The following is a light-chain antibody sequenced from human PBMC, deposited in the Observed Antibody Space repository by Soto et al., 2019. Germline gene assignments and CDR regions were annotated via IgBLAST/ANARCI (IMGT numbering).Light chain of an antibody. J-gene: IGKJ2*01. Sequence: DIVMTQSPASLAVSLGEGATINSKSTKTFFSSSTNKTNLAWNQQKPGQPPRLLIYWASTRESGVPDRFSGSGSGTDFTLTISSLQAEDVAVYYCQQYFGIPYTFGQGTKLDIK. CDR3: QQYFGIPYT. V-gene: IGKV4-1*01. CDR2: WAS. CDR1: KTFFSSSTNKTN.